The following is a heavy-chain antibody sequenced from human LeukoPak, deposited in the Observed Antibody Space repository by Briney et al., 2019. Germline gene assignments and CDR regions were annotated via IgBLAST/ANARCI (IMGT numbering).Heavy chain of an antibody. Sequence: SETLSLTCSVSGGSISGYYWSWIRQPLGQGLEWIGYMYETGHTMYNSSLKSRVTMSLDTSKNHFSLSLSSVTAADTAVYYCARHPFATPFDYWGPGTLVTVSS. J-gene: IGHJ4*02. CDR3: ARHPFATPFDY. V-gene: IGHV4-59*08. D-gene: IGHD2-15*01. CDR1: GGSISGYY. CDR2: MYETGHT.